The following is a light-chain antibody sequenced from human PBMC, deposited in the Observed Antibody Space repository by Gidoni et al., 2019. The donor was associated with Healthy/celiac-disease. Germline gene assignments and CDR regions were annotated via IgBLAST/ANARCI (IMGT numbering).Light chain of an antibody. Sequence: EIVLTQSPDTLSLSPWDRASLSCRASQSVSSYLAGYQQKPGQAPLLLIYDASNRATGLPATFSGSGSGTDFTLTISSLEPEDFAVYYCQQRSNWPPPTFXXXTRLEIK. V-gene: IGKV3-11*01. J-gene: IGKJ5*01. CDR2: DAS. CDR3: QQRSNWPPPT. CDR1: QSVSSY.